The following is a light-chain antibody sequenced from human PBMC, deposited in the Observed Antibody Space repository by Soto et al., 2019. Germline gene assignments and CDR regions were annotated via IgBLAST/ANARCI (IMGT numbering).Light chain of an antibody. J-gene: IGKJ1*01. Sequence: EIVLTQSPVTLSSSPGERATLSFRSSESVSSNYLAWYQQKTGQATRLLIFGASSRATGIPDRFSCGGSGTDVTLTITRLEPEDFAVYYCQFFGDPSKTLGQGNKV. CDR3: QFFGDPSKT. CDR1: ESVSSNY. CDR2: GAS. V-gene: IGKV3-20*01.